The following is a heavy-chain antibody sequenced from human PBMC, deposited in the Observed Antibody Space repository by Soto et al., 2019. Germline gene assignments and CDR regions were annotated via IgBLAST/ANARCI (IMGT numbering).Heavy chain of an antibody. CDR2: IWYDGSNE. D-gene: IGHD6-19*01. CDR3: ARDDIPGRAVAIYGTDI. V-gene: IGHV3-33*01. CDR1: GFTFSNYG. Sequence: GGSLRLSCAASGFTFSNYGMHWVRQAPGKGLEWVAVIWYDGSNEYYADSVKGRFTISRDNSKNTLYLQMNSLRAEDTAVYYCARDDIPGRAVAIYGTDIWGQGTTVTVSS. J-gene: IGHJ6*02.